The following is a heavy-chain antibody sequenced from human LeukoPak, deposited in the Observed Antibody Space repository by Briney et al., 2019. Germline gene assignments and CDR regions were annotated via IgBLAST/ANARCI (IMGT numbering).Heavy chain of an antibody. J-gene: IGHJ4*02. V-gene: IGHV1-2*02. D-gene: IGHD6-19*01. CDR1: GYTFTGYY. CDR3: AGDVVGYSSGWYYFDY. CDR2: INPNSGGT. Sequence: ASVKVSCKASGYTFTGYYMHWVRQAPGQGLEWMGWINPNSGGTNYAQKFQGRVTMTRDTSISTAYMELSRLRSDDTAVYYCAGDVVGYSSGWYYFDYWGQGTLVTVSS.